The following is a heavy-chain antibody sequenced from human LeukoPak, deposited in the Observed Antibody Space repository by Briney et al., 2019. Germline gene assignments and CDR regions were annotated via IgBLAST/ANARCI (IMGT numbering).Heavy chain of an antibody. J-gene: IGHJ3*02. CDR3: ARVERVLRFLEWLQNDI. V-gene: IGHV1-69*05. D-gene: IGHD3-3*01. Sequence: GASVKVSCKASGGTFSSYAISWVRQAPGQGLEWMGGIIPIFGTANYAQKFQGRVTITTDESTSTAYMELSSLRSEDTAVYYCARVERVLRFLEWLQNDIWGQGTMVTVSS. CDR1: GGTFSSYA. CDR2: IIPIFGTA.